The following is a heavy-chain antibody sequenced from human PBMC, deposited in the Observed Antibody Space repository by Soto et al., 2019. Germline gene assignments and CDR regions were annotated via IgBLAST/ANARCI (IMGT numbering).Heavy chain of an antibody. CDR2: IWYDGSNK. D-gene: IGHD2-2*01. CDR3: ARGEEVGPPAIGAPMDV. Sequence: GGSLRLSCAASGFTFSSYGMHWVRQAPGKGLEWVAVIWYDGSNKYYADSVKGRFTISRDNAKNSLYLQMNSLRADDTAAYFCARGEEVGPPAIGAPMDVWGQGTTVTVSS. V-gene: IGHV3-33*01. J-gene: IGHJ6*02. CDR1: GFTFSSYG.